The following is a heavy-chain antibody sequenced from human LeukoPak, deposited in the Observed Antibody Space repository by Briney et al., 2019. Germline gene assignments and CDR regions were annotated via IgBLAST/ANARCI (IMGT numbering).Heavy chain of an antibody. V-gene: IGHV3-7*01. CDR2: IKQDGSEK. D-gene: IGHD1-26*01. J-gene: IGHJ4*02. CDR3: ARGGGSPWC. Sequence: GGSLRLSCAASGFAFSDYWMSWVRQAPGKGLEWVANIKQDGSEKYYVDSVKGRFTISRDNAKNSLYLQMNSLRAEDTAVYYCARGGGSPWCWGQGTLVTVSS. CDR1: GFAFSDYW.